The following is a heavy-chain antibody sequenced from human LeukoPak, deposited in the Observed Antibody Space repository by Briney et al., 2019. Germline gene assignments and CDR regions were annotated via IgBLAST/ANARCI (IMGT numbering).Heavy chain of an antibody. Sequence: PSETLSLTCAVSDEPFSGSYWSWIRQPPGEGLEWIGEINHSGSTNYDPSLKSRVTISVDTSKSQVSLELNSVTAADTAVYYCASWGAGGNSWGQGTLVTVSS. V-gene: IGHV4-34*01. CDR3: ASWGAGGNS. J-gene: IGHJ4*02. CDR1: DEPFSGSY. D-gene: IGHD3-16*01. CDR2: INHSGST.